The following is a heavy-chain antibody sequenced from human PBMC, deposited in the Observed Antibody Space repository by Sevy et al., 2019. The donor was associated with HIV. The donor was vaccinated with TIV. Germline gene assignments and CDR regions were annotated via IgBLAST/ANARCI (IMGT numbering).Heavy chain of an antibody. J-gene: IGHJ4*02. V-gene: IGHV3-30*18. Sequence: GGSLRLSCSASGFTFSNYAMHWVRQAPGKGLEWVGFISYDGSNKYYADSVKGRFTISRDNGNNTLYLQMNSLGAEDTGVYYCAKDYRVLLITTIDYWGQGTLVTVSS. D-gene: IGHD3-22*01. CDR1: GFTFSNYA. CDR3: AKDYRVLLITTIDY. CDR2: ISYDGSNK.